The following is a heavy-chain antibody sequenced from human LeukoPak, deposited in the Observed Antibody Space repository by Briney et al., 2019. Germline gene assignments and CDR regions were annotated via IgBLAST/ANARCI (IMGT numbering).Heavy chain of an antibody. Sequence: DSVRGRFTISRDNSKSTLFLQMNGLRAEDTAIYYCARVSVSSNDYWGQGTLVTVSS. J-gene: IGHJ4*02. V-gene: IGHV3-23*01. D-gene: IGHD2/OR15-2a*01. CDR3: ARVSVSSNDY.